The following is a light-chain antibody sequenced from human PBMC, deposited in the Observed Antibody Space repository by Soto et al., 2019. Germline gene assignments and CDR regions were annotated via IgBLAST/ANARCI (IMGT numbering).Light chain of an antibody. Sequence: DIVMTQSPDSLAVSLGEWATINCKSSQSVLYSSNNKNYLAWYQQKPGQPPNLLIYWASTRESGVPDRFSGSGSGTNFTLTISSLQAEDVAVYYCQQYYNTPWTFGQGTKVEIK. CDR3: QQYYNTPWT. CDR2: WAS. CDR1: QSVLYSSNNKNY. V-gene: IGKV4-1*01. J-gene: IGKJ1*01.